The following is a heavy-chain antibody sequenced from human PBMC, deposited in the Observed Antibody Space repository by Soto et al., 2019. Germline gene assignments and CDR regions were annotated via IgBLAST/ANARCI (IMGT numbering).Heavy chain of an antibody. CDR2: INWNGADI. Sequence: GGSLRLSCAACGFTFDDYAMHWVRQAPGKGLEWVSGINWNGADIGYADSVKGRFTISRDNAKNSLHLQMNSLRAEDTALYYCAKDVSSTWYSGMEVWGQGT. CDR1: GFTFDDYA. V-gene: IGHV3-9*01. CDR3: AKDVSSTWYSGMEV. J-gene: IGHJ6*02. D-gene: IGHD6-13*01.